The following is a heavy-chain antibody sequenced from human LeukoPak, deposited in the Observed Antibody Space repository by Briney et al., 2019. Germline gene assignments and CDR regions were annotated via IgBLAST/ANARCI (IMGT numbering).Heavy chain of an antibody. J-gene: IGHJ6*02. V-gene: IGHV3-23*01. D-gene: IGHD5/OR15-5a*01. Sequence: QPGGSLRLSCAASGLTFSEYAMSWVRQAPGMGLEWVSGISGSGGHTYYADSVKGRFTISRDNSRNTLYLQMNSLRAEDTAIYYCAKRTLDSFYMGGMDVWGQGTTVTVSS. CDR2: ISGSGGHT. CDR1: GLTFSEYA. CDR3: AKRTLDSFYMGGMDV.